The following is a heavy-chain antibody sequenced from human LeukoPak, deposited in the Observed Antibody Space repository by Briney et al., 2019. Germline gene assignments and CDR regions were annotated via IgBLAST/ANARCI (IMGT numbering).Heavy chain of an antibody. CDR1: GGSISSGGYY. V-gene: IGHV4-31*03. J-gene: IGHJ4*02. Sequence: PSETLSLTCTVSGGSISSGGYYWSWIRQHPGKGLEWIGYIYYSGSTYYNPSLKSRVTISVDTSKNQFSLKLSSVTAADTAVYYCARVGYDFWSGYYRHGIDYWGQGTLVTVSS. CDR2: IYYSGST. CDR3: ARVGYDFWSGYYRHGIDY. D-gene: IGHD3-3*01.